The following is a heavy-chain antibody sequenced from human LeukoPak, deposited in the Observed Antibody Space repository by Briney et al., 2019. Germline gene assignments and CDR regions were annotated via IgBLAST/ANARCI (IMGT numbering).Heavy chain of an antibody. J-gene: IGHJ6*02. CDR1: GFTFSNYN. D-gene: IGHD3-3*01. Sequence: GGSLRLSCAASGFTFSNYNMNWVRQAPGKGLEWVSSISSSSSYIYYGDSVKGRFTISRDNAKNSLFLQTNSLRAEDTAVYFCARHRPRWSLYGWGQGTTVTVSS. CDR2: ISSSSSYI. V-gene: IGHV3-21*01. CDR3: ARHRPRWSLYG.